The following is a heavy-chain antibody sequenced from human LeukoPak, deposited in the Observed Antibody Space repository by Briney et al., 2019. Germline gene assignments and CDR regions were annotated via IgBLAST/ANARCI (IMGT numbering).Heavy chain of an antibody. V-gene: IGHV5-51*01. CDR1: GYSFTNYW. CDR3: ARHTDYNGLDV. Sequence: GESLKISCKGSGYSFTNYWIAWVRQMPGKGLERMGIIHHGDSETRYSPSFQGQVTISADKSISTAYLQWSSLRASDTAIYCCARHTDYNGLDVWGQGTTVTVSS. CDR2: IHHGDSET. J-gene: IGHJ6*02.